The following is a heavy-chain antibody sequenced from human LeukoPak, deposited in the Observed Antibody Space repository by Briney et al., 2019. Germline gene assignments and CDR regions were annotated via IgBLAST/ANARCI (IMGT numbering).Heavy chain of an antibody. CDR2: IYYSGST. J-gene: IGHJ5*02. Sequence: SETLSLTCSVSGGSISSSSYYWGWIRQPPGKGLEWIGSIYYSGSTYYNPSLKSRVTISVDTSKNHFSLKLSSVTAADTAVYYCAGARILGYCSGGSCGRLYNWFDPWGQGTLVTVSS. CDR1: GGSISSSSYY. V-gene: IGHV4-39*02. D-gene: IGHD2-15*01. CDR3: AGARILGYCSGGSCGRLYNWFDP.